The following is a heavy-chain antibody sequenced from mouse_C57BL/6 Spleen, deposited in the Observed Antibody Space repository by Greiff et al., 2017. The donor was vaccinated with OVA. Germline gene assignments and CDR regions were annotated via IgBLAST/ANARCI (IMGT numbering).Heavy chain of an antibody. CDR1: EYEFPSHD. J-gene: IGHJ1*03. CDR2: INSDGGST. Sequence: VQLVESGGGLVQPGESLKLSCESNEYEFPSHDMSWVRKTPEKRLELVAAINSDGGSTYYPATMERRFIISRDNTKKTLYLQMSSLRSEDTALYYCARRYGSSYSYWYFDVWGTGTTVTVSS. CDR3: ARRYGSSYSYWYFDV. V-gene: IGHV5-2*01. D-gene: IGHD1-1*01.